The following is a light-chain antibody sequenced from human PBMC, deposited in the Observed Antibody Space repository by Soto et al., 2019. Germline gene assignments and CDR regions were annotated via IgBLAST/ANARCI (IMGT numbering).Light chain of an antibody. V-gene: IGKV1-5*01. CDR2: DAS. Sequence: DIQMTQSPSTLSASVGDRVTITCRASQSISDSLAWYQQKPGKAPDLLISDASSLERGVPSRFSGSGSGTEFTLTISSMQPDDFETYYCQQYNAYSRTFGRGPKVEIK. CDR3: QQYNAYSRT. J-gene: IGKJ1*01. CDR1: QSISDS.